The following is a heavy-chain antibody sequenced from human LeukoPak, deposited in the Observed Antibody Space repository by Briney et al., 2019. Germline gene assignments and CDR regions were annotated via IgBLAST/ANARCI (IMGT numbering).Heavy chain of an antibody. J-gene: IGHJ4*02. Sequence: PGGSLRLSCAASGFTFSSYSMNWVRQAPGKGLEWVSSISSSSSYIYYADSVKGRFTISRDNAKNSLYLQMNSLRAEDTALYYCAKDMMSGWYGPIDYWGQGTLVTVSS. CDR3: AKDMMSGWYGPIDY. D-gene: IGHD6-19*01. CDR2: ISSSSSYI. CDR1: GFTFSSYS. V-gene: IGHV3-21*04.